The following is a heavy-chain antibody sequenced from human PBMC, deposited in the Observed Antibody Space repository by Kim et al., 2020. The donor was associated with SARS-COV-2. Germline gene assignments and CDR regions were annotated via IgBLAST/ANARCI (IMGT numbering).Heavy chain of an antibody. CDR1: GFRFRGYW. CDR3: GINVDREPVDIYYYGMDI. Sequence: GGSLRLSCAVSGFRFRGYWMNCVRQAPGKGLEWVAHLVPDGSEKYYLGSVEGRFTISRDNAKNSLYLQMNSLRAEATAVYFCGINVDREPVDIYYYGMDIRGHGTTVTGSS. D-gene: IGHD3-10*01. CDR2: LVPDGSEK. V-gene: IGHV3-7*01. J-gene: IGHJ6*02.